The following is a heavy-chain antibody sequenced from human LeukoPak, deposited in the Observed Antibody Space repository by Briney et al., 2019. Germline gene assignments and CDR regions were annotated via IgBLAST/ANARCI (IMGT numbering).Heavy chain of an antibody. CDR1: GGSISSGGYY. CDR3: ARVDLYSSTWRASNWFDP. V-gene: IGHV4-30-4*08. Sequence: SETLSLTCTVSGGSISSGGYYWSWIRRHPGKGLEWLGYIYYSGSAYYNPSLKSRVTISVDTSKNQFSLKLSSVTAADTAMYYCARVDLYSSTWRASNWFDPWGQGTLVTVSS. CDR2: IYYSGSA. J-gene: IGHJ5*02. D-gene: IGHD6-13*01.